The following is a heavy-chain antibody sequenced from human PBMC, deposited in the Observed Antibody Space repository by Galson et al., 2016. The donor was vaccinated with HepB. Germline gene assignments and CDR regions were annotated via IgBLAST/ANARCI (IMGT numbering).Heavy chain of an antibody. D-gene: IGHD3-16*01. CDR1: GFTFNNYG. CDR2: VSGNAGST. Sequence: SLRLSCAASGFTFNNYGMSWVRQAPGKGLEWVSAVSGNAGSTYYADSVKGRFTISRDNSRNTLFLQMNSLRAEDTAIYYCARGGRLDASFDYWGQGTLVTVSS. V-gene: IGHV3-23*01. J-gene: IGHJ4*02. CDR3: ARGGRLDASFDY.